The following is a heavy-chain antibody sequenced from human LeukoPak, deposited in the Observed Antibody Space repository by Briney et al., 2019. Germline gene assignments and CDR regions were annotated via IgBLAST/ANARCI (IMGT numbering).Heavy chain of an antibody. Sequence: SQTLSLTCAISGDSVSSNSATWNWLRQSPSRGLEWLGRTYYRSKWYNDYAVSVKSRITINPDTSRNQFSLQLNSVTPEDTAVYYCARSGSSSLGYFDSWGQGTLGTVSS. CDR1: GDSVSSNSAT. CDR2: TYYRSKWYN. J-gene: IGHJ4*02. V-gene: IGHV6-1*01. D-gene: IGHD6-6*01. CDR3: ARSGSSSLGYFDS.